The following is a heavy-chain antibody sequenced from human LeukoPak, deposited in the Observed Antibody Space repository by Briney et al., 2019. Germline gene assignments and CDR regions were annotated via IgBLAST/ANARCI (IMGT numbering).Heavy chain of an antibody. D-gene: IGHD6-13*01. CDR1: GGSISSYY. J-gene: IGHJ5*02. CDR3: ARDRSYSSSWGHPAGTFWFDP. CDR2: IYYSGST. Sequence: SETLSLTCTVSGGSISSYYWSWIRQPPGKGLEWIGYIYYSGSTNYNPSLKSRVTISVDTSKNQFSLKLSSVTAADTAVYYCARDRSYSSSWGHPAGTFWFDPWGQGTLVTVSS. V-gene: IGHV4-59*01.